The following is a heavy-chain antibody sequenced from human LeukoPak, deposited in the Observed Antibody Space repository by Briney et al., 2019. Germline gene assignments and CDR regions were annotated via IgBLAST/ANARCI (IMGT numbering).Heavy chain of an antibody. CDR1: GFTFSGSA. Sequence: GGSLRLSCAASGFTFSGSAMHWVRQASGKGLEWVGRIRSKANSYATAYAASVKGRFTISRDDSKNTAYLQMNSLKTEDTAVYYCTSPYYYDNLGAPRESWGQGTLVTVSS. V-gene: IGHV3-73*01. D-gene: IGHD3-22*01. CDR3: TSPYYYDNLGAPRES. J-gene: IGHJ4*02. CDR2: IRSKANSYAT.